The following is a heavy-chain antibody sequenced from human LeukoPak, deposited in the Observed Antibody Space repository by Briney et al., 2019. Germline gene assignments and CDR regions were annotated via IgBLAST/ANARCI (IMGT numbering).Heavy chain of an antibody. J-gene: IGHJ4*02. CDR2: INPNSGGT. V-gene: IGHV1-2*02. Sequence: ASVKVSCKASGYTFTGYYMHWVRQAPGQGLEWMGWINPNSGGTNYAQKFQGRVTMTRDTSISTAYMELSRLRSDDTAVYYCARPYCTNGVFYYDYWGQGTLVTVSS. D-gene: IGHD2-8*01. CDR1: GYTFTGYY. CDR3: ARPYCTNGVFYYDY.